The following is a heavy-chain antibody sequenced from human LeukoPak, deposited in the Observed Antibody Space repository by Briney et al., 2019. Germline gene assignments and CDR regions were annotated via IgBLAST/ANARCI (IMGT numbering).Heavy chain of an antibody. CDR1: GFTFSSYW. CDR2: INSAGSST. CDR3: ARQGPELNFDY. Sequence: GGSLRLSCAASGFTFSSYWMHWVRQAPGKGLVWVSRINSAGSSTSYADSVKGRFTISRDNAKNTLYLQMNSLRAEDTAVYYCARQGPELNFDYWGQGTLVTVSS. J-gene: IGHJ4*02. V-gene: IGHV3-74*01. D-gene: IGHD1-7*01.